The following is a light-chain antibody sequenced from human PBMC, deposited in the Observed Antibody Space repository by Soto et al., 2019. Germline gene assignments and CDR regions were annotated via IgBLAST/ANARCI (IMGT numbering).Light chain of an antibody. J-gene: IGKJ5*01. Sequence: DIQMTQSPSSLSASVGDRVTITCRASQSISSYLNWYQQKPGKAPKLLIYAASSLQSGVPSRFSGSGSGTDFTLTISSLQPEDFATYYCHQHDNLPSTFGQGTRLEIK. V-gene: IGKV1-39*01. CDR1: QSISSY. CDR2: AAS. CDR3: HQHDNLPST.